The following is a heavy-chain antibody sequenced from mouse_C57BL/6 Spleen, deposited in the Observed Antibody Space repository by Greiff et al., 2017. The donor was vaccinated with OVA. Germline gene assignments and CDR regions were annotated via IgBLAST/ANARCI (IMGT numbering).Heavy chain of an antibody. J-gene: IGHJ4*01. Sequence: QVHVKQSGPELVQPGASVKISCKASGYAFSSSWMNWVKQRPGKGLEWIGRIYPGDGDTNYNGKFKGKATLTADKSSSTAYMQLSSLTSEDSAVYFCARRGYYGNYDYAMDYWGQGTSVTVSS. CDR3: ARRGYYGNYDYAMDY. CDR2: IYPGDGDT. V-gene: IGHV1-82*01. D-gene: IGHD2-1*01. CDR1: GYAFSSSW.